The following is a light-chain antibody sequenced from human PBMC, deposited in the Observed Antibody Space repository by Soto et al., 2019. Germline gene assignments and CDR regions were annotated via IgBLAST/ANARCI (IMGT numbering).Light chain of an antibody. CDR1: SSDVGGYNY. CDR2: EVS. Sequence: QSALTQPASVSGSPGQSITISCTGTSSDVGGYNYVSWYQQHPGKAPKLMIYEVSKRPSGVSNRFSGSKSGNTASLTISGLQADDEADYYCSSYTSSSTRVFGGGTKVTVL. CDR3: SSYTSSSTRV. J-gene: IGLJ2*01. V-gene: IGLV2-14*01.